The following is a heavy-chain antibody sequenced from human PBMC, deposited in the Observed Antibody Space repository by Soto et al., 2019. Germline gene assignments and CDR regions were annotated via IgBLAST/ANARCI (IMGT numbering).Heavy chain of an antibody. V-gene: IGHV3-53*04. CDR3: AQIGIAAAGTSYYYYGMDV. Sequence: GGSLRLSCAASGFTVSSNYMSWVRQALGKGLEWVSVIYSGGSTYYADSVKGRFTISRHNSKNTLYLQMNSLRAEDTAVYYCAQIGIAAAGTSYYYYGMDVWGQGTTVTVSS. D-gene: IGHD6-13*01. CDR1: GFTVSSNY. CDR2: IYSGGST. J-gene: IGHJ6*02.